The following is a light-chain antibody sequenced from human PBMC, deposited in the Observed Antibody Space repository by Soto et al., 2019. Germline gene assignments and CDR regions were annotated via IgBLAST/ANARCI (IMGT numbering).Light chain of an antibody. CDR3: GTWDSSLSAGV. CDR2: ENN. CDR1: NSNIGNNY. Sequence: QSVLTQPPSGSAAPGQKVTVSCSGSNSNIGNNYVSWYQQLPGTAPKVLIYENNKRPSGIPDRFSGSKSGTSATLGITGLQTGDEADYYCGTWDSSLSAGVFGTGTKVTVL. V-gene: IGLV1-51*02. J-gene: IGLJ1*01.